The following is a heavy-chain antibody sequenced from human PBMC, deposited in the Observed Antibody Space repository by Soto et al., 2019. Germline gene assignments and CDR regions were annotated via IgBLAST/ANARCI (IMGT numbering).Heavy chain of an antibody. CDR2: IKPDGSAT. D-gene: IGHD2-21*02. CDR1: GFTFGSYW. Sequence: EVQLVESGGGLVQPGGSLRLSCAVSGFTFGSYWMNWVRLIPGKGLEWVAYIKPDGSATYYVDSVKGRFTISRDNSKNSLYLQMNILSVVDTSVYYCAIAVYCGPGCYYYFDFWGQGTLVTVSS. V-gene: IGHV3-7*01. CDR3: AIAVYCGPGCYYYFDF. J-gene: IGHJ4*02.